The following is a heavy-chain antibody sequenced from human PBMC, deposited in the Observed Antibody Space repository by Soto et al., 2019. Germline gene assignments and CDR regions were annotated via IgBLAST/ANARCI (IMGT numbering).Heavy chain of an antibody. Sequence: ASVKVSCKASGYTFTSYYMHWVRQAPGQGLEWMGIINPSGGSTSYAQKFQGRVTMTRDTSTSTVYMELSSLRSEDTAVYYCARDRTYCSGGSCYGMDVWGQGTTVTVSS. D-gene: IGHD2-15*01. V-gene: IGHV1-46*01. CDR1: GYTFTSYY. CDR2: INPSGGST. CDR3: ARDRTYCSGGSCYGMDV. J-gene: IGHJ6*02.